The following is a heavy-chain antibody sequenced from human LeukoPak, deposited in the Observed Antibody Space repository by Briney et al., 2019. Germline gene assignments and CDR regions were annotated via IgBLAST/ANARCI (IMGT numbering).Heavy chain of an antibody. D-gene: IGHD2-2*01. Sequence: GGSLRLSCAASGFTFSSYSMNWVRQAPGKGLEWVSAISGSGGSTYYADSVKGRFTISRDNSKNTLYLQMNSLRAEDTAIYYCAKNGPGYCSNTSCPVDYWGQGTLVTVSS. J-gene: IGHJ4*02. CDR2: ISGSGGST. CDR3: AKNGPGYCSNTSCPVDY. V-gene: IGHV3-23*01. CDR1: GFTFSSYS.